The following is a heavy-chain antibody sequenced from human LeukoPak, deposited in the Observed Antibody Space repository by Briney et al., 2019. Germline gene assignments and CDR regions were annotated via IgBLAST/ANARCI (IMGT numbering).Heavy chain of an antibody. Sequence: PSETLSLTCTVSGGSISSYYWSWIRQPPGKGLEWIGYIYYSGSTNYNPSLKRRVTISVDTSKNQFSPKLSSVTAADTAVYYCARVIDLVEFDYWGQGTLVTVSS. J-gene: IGHJ4*02. CDR3: ARVIDLVEFDY. V-gene: IGHV4-59*01. D-gene: IGHD3-16*02. CDR1: GGSISSYY. CDR2: IYYSGST.